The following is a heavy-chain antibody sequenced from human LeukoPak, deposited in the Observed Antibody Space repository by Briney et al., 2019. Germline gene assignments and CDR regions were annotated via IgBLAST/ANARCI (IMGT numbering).Heavy chain of an antibody. CDR1: GGSISSSSYY. Sequence: SETLSLTCTVSGGSISSSSYYWGWIRQPPGKGLEWIGSIYYSGSTYYNPSLKSRVTISVDTSKNQFSLKLSSVTAADTAVYYCASGNYGNDYWGQGTLVTVSS. CDR2: IYYSGST. J-gene: IGHJ4*02. D-gene: IGHD4-17*01. V-gene: IGHV4-39*07. CDR3: ASGNYGNDY.